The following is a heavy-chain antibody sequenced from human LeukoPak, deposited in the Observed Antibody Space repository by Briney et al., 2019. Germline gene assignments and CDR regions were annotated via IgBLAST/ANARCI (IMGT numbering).Heavy chain of an antibody. CDR3: ARDSYGDSGTP. J-gene: IGHJ5*02. D-gene: IGHD4-17*01. CDR1: GFTLSSYA. V-gene: IGHV3-30*04. CDR2: ISYDGSNK. Sequence: GGSLRLSCAASGFTLSSYAMHWVRQAPGKGLEWVAVISYDGSNKYYADSVKGRFTISRDNSKNTLYLQMNSLRAEDTAVYYCARDSYGDSGTPWGQGTLVTASS.